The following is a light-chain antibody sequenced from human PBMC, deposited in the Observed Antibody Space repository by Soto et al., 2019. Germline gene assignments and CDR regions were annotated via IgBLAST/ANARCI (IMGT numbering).Light chain of an antibody. J-gene: IGLJ1*01. CDR2: EVT. CDR3: ASDAGRDNYV. V-gene: IGLV2-8*01. Sequence: QSALTQPTSASGSPGQPVTISCTGSSNDVGAYNPVSWYQQHPGKAPILFIYEVTKRPSGVPDRCSGSKSANTASLTVSGLQADDEADYYCASDAGRDNYVFGTGTKVTVL. CDR1: SNDVGAYNP.